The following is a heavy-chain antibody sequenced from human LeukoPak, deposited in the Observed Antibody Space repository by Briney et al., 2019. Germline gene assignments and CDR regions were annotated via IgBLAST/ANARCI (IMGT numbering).Heavy chain of an antibody. CDR3: ARDYGPGSQFYYYYGMDV. D-gene: IGHD3-10*01. CDR1: GGSISSGGYY. Sequence: SETLSLTCTVSGGSISSGGYYWSWIRQHPGKGLEWIGYIYYSGSTYYNPSLKSRVTISLDTSKKQFSLKLRSVTAADTAVYYCARDYGPGSQFYYYYGMDVWGQGTTVTVSS. CDR2: IYYSGST. J-gene: IGHJ6*02. V-gene: IGHV4-30-4*08.